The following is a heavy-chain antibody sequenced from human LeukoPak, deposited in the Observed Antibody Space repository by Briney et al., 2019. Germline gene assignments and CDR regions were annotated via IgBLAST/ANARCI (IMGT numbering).Heavy chain of an antibody. CDR1: GYSISSGYY. Sequence: SETLSLTCTVSGYSISSGYYWGWIRQPPGTGLEWIGSIYQGGSTYYNPSLKSRVTISVDTSKNQFSLKLTSVTAADTAVYYCARDRQTMDVWGQGTTVTVSS. J-gene: IGHJ6*02. V-gene: IGHV4-38-2*02. CDR2: IYQGGST. CDR3: ARDRQTMDV.